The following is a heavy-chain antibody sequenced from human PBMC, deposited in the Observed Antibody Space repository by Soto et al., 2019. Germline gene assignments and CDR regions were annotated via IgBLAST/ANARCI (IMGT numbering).Heavy chain of an antibody. Sequence: QVQLVQSGAEVKKPGSSVKVSCKASGGTFSSYAISWVRQAPGQGLEWMGGIIPIFGTANYAQKFQGRVTITADESTSTAYMELSSLRSEDTAVYYCARAPLGYCTNGVCYRFDYWGQGTLVTVSS. D-gene: IGHD2-8*01. CDR3: ARAPLGYCTNGVCYRFDY. CDR1: GGTFSSYA. CDR2: IIPIFGTA. V-gene: IGHV1-69*12. J-gene: IGHJ4*02.